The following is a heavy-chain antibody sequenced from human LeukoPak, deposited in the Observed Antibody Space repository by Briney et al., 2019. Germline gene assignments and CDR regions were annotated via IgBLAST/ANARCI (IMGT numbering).Heavy chain of an antibody. Sequence: GRSLRLSCAASGFSFSSYGMHWVRQAPGKGLEWVAVISYDGSNKYYADSVKGRFTISRDNSKNTLHMQMNTLRAEDTAMYYCAKALNYYDRANDMWGQGTAVTVSS. D-gene: IGHD3-22*01. V-gene: IGHV3-30*18. CDR3: AKALNYYDRANDM. CDR2: ISYDGSNK. CDR1: GFSFSSYG. J-gene: IGHJ3*02.